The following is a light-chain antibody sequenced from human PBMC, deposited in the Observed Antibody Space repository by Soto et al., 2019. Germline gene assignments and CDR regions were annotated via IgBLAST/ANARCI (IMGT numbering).Light chain of an antibody. Sequence: DIQMTQSPSSLSASVGDRVTITCRASQGISNYLAWYQQKPGKVPKLLIYAASTLQSGGPSRFSGSGSATDFTLTISTLQPEDVATYYCQKYNSASRTFGQGTKVDIK. CDR3: QKYNSASRT. CDR2: AAS. V-gene: IGKV1-27*01. CDR1: QGISNY. J-gene: IGKJ1*01.